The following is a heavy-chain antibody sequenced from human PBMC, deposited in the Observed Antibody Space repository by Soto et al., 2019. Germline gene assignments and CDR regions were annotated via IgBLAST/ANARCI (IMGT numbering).Heavy chain of an antibody. Sequence: VESGGALVQAGRSLRLSCAASGFMFDDYAMHWVRLRPGKGPDWVSGISWHSGERGYEDSVGGGFTITRDNANNFVYLDMGGLRVEVTALYFCVLNQAPLVHIPPYPDAHHYSGMDVWGQGTKVTVSS. CDR2: ISWHSGER. D-gene: IGHD6-6*01. J-gene: IGHJ6*02. CDR3: VLNQAPLVHIPPYPDAHHYSGMDV. V-gene: IGHV3-9*01. CDR1: GFMFDDYA.